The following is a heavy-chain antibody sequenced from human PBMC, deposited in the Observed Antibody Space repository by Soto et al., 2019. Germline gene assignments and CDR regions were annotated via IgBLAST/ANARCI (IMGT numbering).Heavy chain of an antibody. Sequence: GGSLRLSCAASGFTFSSYAMSWVRQAPGKGLEWVSAISGSGGSTYYADSVKGRFTISRDNSKNTLYLQMNSLRAEDTAVYYCAKYDYSNYYYYYGMDVWGQGTTVTVSS. CDR3: AKYDYSNYYYYYGMDV. V-gene: IGHV3-23*01. CDR2: ISGSGGST. J-gene: IGHJ6*02. CDR1: GFTFSSYA. D-gene: IGHD4-4*01.